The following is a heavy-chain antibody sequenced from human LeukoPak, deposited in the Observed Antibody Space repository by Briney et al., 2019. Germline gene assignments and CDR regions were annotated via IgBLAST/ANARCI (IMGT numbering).Heavy chain of an antibody. Sequence: SGGSLRLSCAASGFTFSSYSMNWVRQAPRKGLEWVSYISSGGSTVYYADSVKGRFTVSRDNAKNSLYLQMSSLRAEDTAVYYCARGGSFAEYWGQGTLVSVSS. CDR1: GFTFSSYS. CDR2: ISSGGSTV. D-gene: IGHD3-10*01. V-gene: IGHV3-48*04. J-gene: IGHJ4*02. CDR3: ARGGSFAEY.